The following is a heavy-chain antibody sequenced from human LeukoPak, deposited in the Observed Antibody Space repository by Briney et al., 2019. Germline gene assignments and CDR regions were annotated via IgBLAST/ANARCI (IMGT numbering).Heavy chain of an antibody. CDR1: GFTFSSYE. D-gene: IGHD3-10*01. J-gene: IGHJ4*02. CDR2: ISSSGSTI. V-gene: IGHV3-48*03. Sequence: GGSLRLPCAASGFTFSSYEMNWVRQAPGKGLEWVSYISSSGSTIYYADSVKGRFTISRDNAKNSLYLQMNSLRAEDTAVYYCARDSTYYYGSGSYWDVWGQGTLVTVSS. CDR3: ARDSTYYYGSGSYWDV.